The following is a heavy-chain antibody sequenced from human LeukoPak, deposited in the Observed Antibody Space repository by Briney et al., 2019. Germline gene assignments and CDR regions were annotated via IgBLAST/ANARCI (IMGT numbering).Heavy chain of an antibody. Sequence: PSLTLSLTCTVSGGSISSGSYYWSWIRQPAGKGLEWIGRIYTSGSTNYNPSLKSRVTISVDTSKNQFSLKLSSVTAADTAVYYCARGSDYDSSGYPFDYWGQGTLVTVSS. CDR1: GGSISSGSYY. D-gene: IGHD3-22*01. CDR2: IYTSGST. CDR3: ARGSDYDSSGYPFDY. V-gene: IGHV4-61*02. J-gene: IGHJ4*02.